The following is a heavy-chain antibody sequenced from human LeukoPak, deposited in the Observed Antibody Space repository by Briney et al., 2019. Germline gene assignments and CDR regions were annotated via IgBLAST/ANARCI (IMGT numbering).Heavy chain of an antibody. D-gene: IGHD6-6*01. Sequence: PGGSLRLSCAASGFTFSSYGMHWVRQAPGKGLEWVAVIWYDGSNKYYADSVKGRFTISRDNSKNTLYLQMNSLRAEDTAVYYCARESSSSLRWFDPWGREPWSPSPQ. CDR2: IWYDGSNK. CDR1: GFTFSSYG. CDR3: ARESSSSLRWFDP. V-gene: IGHV3-33*01. J-gene: IGHJ5*02.